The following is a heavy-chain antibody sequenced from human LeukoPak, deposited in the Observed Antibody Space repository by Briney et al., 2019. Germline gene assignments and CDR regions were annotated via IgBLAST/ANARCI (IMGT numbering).Heavy chain of an antibody. V-gene: IGHV3-74*01. J-gene: IGHJ4*02. Sequence: GGSLRLSCAASGFSFSTYWMDWVRQPPGKGLVWVSRINSDGSSTTYTDSVKGRFAISRDNAKNTLYLQMNSLRAEDTAVYYCARTIYDSSGYQDYWGQGTLVTVSS. CDR1: GFSFSTYW. CDR3: ARTIYDSSGYQDY. D-gene: IGHD3-22*01. CDR2: INSDGSST.